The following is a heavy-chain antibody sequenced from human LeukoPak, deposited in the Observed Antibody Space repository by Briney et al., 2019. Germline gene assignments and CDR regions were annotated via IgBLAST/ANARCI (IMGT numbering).Heavy chain of an antibody. V-gene: IGHV3-74*01. Sequence: RSGGSLRLSCAASGFTFSSYWMNWVRQAPGKGLVWVSRIASDGSSTTYADSVKGRFSISRDNAENSLYLQMNSLRAEDTALYYCARKRPNYFDYWGQGTLVTVSS. J-gene: IGHJ4*02. CDR1: GFTFSSYW. CDR3: ARKRPNYFDY. CDR2: IASDGSST.